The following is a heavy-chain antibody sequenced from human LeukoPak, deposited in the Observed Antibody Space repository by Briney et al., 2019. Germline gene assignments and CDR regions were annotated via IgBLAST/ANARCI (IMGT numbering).Heavy chain of an antibody. J-gene: IGHJ6*03. CDR3: ARRSYGDYYYYYYYMDV. CDR1: GYTFTGYY. Sequence: ASVKVSCKASGYTFTGYYMHWVRQAPGQGLEWMGWINPNSGGTNCAQKFQGRVTMTRDTSISTAYMELSRLRSDDTAVYYCARRSYGDYYYYYYYMDVWGKGTTVTISS. CDR2: INPNSGGT. D-gene: IGHD4-17*01. V-gene: IGHV1-2*02.